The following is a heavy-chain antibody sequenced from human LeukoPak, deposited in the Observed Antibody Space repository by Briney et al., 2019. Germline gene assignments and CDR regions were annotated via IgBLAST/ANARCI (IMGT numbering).Heavy chain of an antibody. CDR3: ARRSLSGPRIVGDTDAFDI. CDR2: INPNSGGT. V-gene: IGHV1-2*02. Sequence: ASVKVSCKASGYTFTGYYMHWVRQAPGQGLEWMGWINPNSGGTNYAQKFQGRVTMTRDTSISTAYMELSRLRSDDTAVYYCARRSLSGPRIVGDTDAFDIWGQGTMVTVSS. D-gene: IGHD1-26*01. J-gene: IGHJ3*02. CDR1: GYTFTGYY.